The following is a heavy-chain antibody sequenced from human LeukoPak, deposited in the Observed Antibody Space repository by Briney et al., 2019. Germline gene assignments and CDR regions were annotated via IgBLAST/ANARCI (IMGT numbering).Heavy chain of an antibody. J-gene: IGHJ4*02. Sequence: KPSETLSLTCSVSGGSIRSYYWSWIRQPPGKGLEWIGYAYNSGSTNYNPSLKSRVAISVDPSKNQFSLKLSSVTAADTAVYYRARHTSGYYSSFDYWGQGTLVTVSS. CDR3: ARHTSGYYSSFDY. V-gene: IGHV4-59*01. D-gene: IGHD3-22*01. CDR1: GGSIRSYY. CDR2: AYNSGST.